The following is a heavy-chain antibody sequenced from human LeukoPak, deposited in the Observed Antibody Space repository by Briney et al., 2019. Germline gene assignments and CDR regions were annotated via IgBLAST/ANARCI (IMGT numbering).Heavy chain of an antibody. CDR3: ARDLSIAAAGSGLADY. CDR2: ISAYNGNT. CDR1: GYTFTSYG. D-gene: IGHD6-13*01. J-gene: IGHJ4*02. V-gene: IGHV1-18*01. Sequence: ASVKVSCKASGYTFTSYGISWMRQAPGQGLEWMGWISAYNGNTNYAQKLQGRVTMTTDTSTSTAYMELRSLRSDDTAVYYCARDLSIAAAGSGLADYWGQGTLVTVSS.